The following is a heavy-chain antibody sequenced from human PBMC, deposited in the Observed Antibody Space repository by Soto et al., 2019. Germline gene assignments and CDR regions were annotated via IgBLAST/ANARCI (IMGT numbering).Heavy chain of an antibody. Sequence: QVQLVQSGAEVKKPGSSVRVSCTPSGGTFSSYTIPWVRQAPGQGLEWMGRIVPITGMTRYAQKFQGRLTITAVTSTTTAYLELRSLTSEDSAVYFCSRGVASRVDSWGQGTQVTVSS. V-gene: IGHV1-69*02. D-gene: IGHD2-15*01. CDR3: SRGVASRVDS. CDR2: IVPITGMT. CDR1: GGTFSSYT. J-gene: IGHJ4*02.